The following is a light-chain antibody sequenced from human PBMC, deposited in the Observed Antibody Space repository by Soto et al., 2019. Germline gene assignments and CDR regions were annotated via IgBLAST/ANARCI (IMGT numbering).Light chain of an antibody. CDR2: DAS. CDR1: QSISIW. V-gene: IGKV1-5*01. CDR3: QQYNSYSPA. Sequence: DIQLAQSPSSLSASVGDRFTITCLASQSISIWLAWYQQKPGKAPKLLIYDASSLESGVPSRFSGSGSGTEFTLTISSLQPDDFATYYCQQYNSYSPAFGQGTRLEIK. J-gene: IGKJ5*01.